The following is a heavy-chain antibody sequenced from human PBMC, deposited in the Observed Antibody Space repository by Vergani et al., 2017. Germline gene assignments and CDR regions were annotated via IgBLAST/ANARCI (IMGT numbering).Heavy chain of an antibody. V-gene: IGHV4-30-4*08. CDR3: ARVTRPYDGMDV. Sequence: QVQLQESGPGLVKPSQTLSLTCTVSGASISSGDYNWSWIRQPPGKGLEWIGYIYYSGSTYHNPSLKSRVTISVDTSKNQFSLKLSSVTAADTAVYYCARVTRPYDGMDVWGQGTTVTVSS. J-gene: IGHJ6*02. CDR2: IYYSGST. CDR1: GASISSGDYN. D-gene: IGHD6-6*01.